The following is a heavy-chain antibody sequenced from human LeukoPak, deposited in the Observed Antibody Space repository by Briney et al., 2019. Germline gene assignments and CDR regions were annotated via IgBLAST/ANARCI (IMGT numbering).Heavy chain of an antibody. CDR1: GFSFNSYG. V-gene: IGHV3-33*08. D-gene: IGHD2-15*01. CDR3: AKTRIVVEPMDV. Sequence: PGTSLRLSCAASGFSFNSYGIHWVRQAPGKGLEWVAVIRYDGSNKYYADSVKGRFTISRDNSKNTLYLQMNSLRAEDTAEYYCAKTRIVVEPMDVWGKGTTVTVSS. CDR2: IRYDGSNK. J-gene: IGHJ6*04.